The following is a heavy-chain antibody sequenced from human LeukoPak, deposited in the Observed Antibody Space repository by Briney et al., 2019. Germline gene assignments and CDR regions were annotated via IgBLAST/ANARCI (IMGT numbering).Heavy chain of an antibody. Sequence: PSETLSLTCTVSGGSISDAAYYWSWIRQHPGEGLEWIGYIYYSGSTSYNPSLKSRVTISVDTSKNQFSLKLISVTATDTAVYYCARSPRERRWELLAFWGQGTLVTVSS. CDR2: IYYSGST. V-gene: IGHV4-31*03. J-gene: IGHJ4*02. CDR3: ARSPRERRWELLAF. D-gene: IGHD1-26*01. CDR1: GGSISDAAYY.